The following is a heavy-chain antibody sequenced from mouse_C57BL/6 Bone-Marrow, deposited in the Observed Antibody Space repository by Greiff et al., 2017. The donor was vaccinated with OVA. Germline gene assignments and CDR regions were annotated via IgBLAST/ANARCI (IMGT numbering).Heavy chain of an antibody. J-gene: IGHJ2*01. V-gene: IGHV1-61*01. CDR2: IYPSDSET. CDR3: AGTTVVATDY. D-gene: IGHD1-1*01. Sequence: VQLQQPGAELVRPGSSVKLSCKASGYTFTSYWMDWVKQRPGQGLEWIGNIYPSDSETHYNQKFKDKATLTVDKSSSTAYMQLSSLTSEDSAVYYCAGTTVVATDYWGQGTALTVSS. CDR1: GYTFTSYW.